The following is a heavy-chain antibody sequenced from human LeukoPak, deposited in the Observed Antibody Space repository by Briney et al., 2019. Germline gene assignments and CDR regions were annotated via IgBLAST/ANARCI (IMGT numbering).Heavy chain of an antibody. D-gene: IGHD1-26*01. V-gene: IGHV4-31*03. CDR1: GGSISTGGYY. J-gene: IGHJ4*02. CDR2: IYYSGST. CDR3: ATQTSGNYYYFAH. Sequence: SETLSLTCTVSGGSISTGGYYWSWIRQHPGKGLEWIGYIYYSGSTYYNPSLKSRVTISVDTSKNQFSLKLSSVTAADTAVYYCATQTSGNYYYFAHWGQGTLVTVSS.